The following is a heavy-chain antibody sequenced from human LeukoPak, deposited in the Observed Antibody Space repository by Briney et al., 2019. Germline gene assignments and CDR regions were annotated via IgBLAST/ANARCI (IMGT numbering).Heavy chain of an antibody. CDR3: AKEHSANGSVDY. CDR2: IGGHGGST. V-gene: IGHV3-43*02. CDR1: GFTFDAYA. Sequence: PGGSLRLSCAASGFTFDAYAMYWVRQAPGKGLECVSLIGGHGGSTYYADSVKGRFTISRDNSKNSLYLQMNSLRTEDTALYYCAKEHSANGSVDYWGQGTLVTASS. D-gene: IGHD1-26*01. J-gene: IGHJ4*02.